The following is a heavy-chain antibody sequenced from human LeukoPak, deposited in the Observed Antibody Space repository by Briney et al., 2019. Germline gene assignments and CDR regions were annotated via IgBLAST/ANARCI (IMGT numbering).Heavy chain of an antibody. Sequence: SETLSLTCTVSGGSISSYYWSWIRQPPGKGLEWIGYIYYSGSTNYNPSLKSRVTISVDTSKNQFSLKLSSVTAADTAVYFCAKEKHLWQFDFWGQGTLVTVSS. D-gene: IGHD2-21*01. CDR2: IYYSGST. V-gene: IGHV4-59*01. CDR1: GGSISSYY. CDR3: AKEKHLWQFDF. J-gene: IGHJ4*02.